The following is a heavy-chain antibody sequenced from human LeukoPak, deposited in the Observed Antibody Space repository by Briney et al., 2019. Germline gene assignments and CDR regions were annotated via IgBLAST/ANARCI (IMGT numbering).Heavy chain of an antibody. CDR3: ARDPIDYYGSGSPPRLLSYGMDV. J-gene: IGHJ6*02. CDR2: IYHSGST. D-gene: IGHD3-10*01. Sequence: PSETLSLTCAVSGGSISSSNWWSWVRQPPGKGLEWIGEIYHSGSTNYNPSLKSRVTMSVDKSKNQFSLKLSSVTAADTAVYYCARDPIDYYGSGSPPRLLSYGMDVWGQGTTVTVSS. CDR1: GGSISSSNW. V-gene: IGHV4-4*02.